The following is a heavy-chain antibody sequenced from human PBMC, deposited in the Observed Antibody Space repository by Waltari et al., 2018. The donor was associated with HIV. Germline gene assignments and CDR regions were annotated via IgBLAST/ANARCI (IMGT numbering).Heavy chain of an antibody. CDR1: GGSLTQNF. Sequence: QVQLQQRGAGLLKPSETLSLTCAVYGGSLTQNFWSWTRQVPGKGLQCIGEINQSGNTKYNPSLKSRVTTSVDTSKKQFSLKLRSVTAADTAMYYCARVFGGGHFDSWGQG. D-gene: IGHD3-10*01. CDR2: INQSGNT. CDR3: ARVFGGGHFDS. V-gene: IGHV4-34*02. J-gene: IGHJ4*02.